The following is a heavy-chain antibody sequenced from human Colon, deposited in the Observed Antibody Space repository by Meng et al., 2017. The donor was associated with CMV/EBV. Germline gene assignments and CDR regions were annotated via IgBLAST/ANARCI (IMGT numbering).Heavy chain of an antibody. CDR1: GFMFSNYW. D-gene: IGHD3-10*01. V-gene: IGHV3-7*01. CDR2: IKQDGSEK. CDR3: GRNRVDH. Sequence: GESLKISCEASGFMFSNYWMSWVRQAPGKGLEWVANIKQDGSEKFYVDSVKGRFTISRDNAKNLLYLQMNSLRGEDTAIYYCGRNRVDHWGQGTLVTVSS. J-gene: IGHJ4*02.